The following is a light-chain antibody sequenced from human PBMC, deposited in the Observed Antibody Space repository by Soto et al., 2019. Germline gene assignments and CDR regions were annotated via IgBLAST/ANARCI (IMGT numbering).Light chain of an antibody. CDR1: QALSNY. Sequence: DIQLSQSPSVLSASVGDTVTIPCLASQALSNYLAWYQQKPGKAPDLLIYSASTLQSGVPSRFSGSGSETEFSLTIRALQPEDFATYYCQQLSRYPLTFGGGTKVDI. CDR2: SAS. V-gene: IGKV1-9*01. CDR3: QQLSRYPLT. J-gene: IGKJ4*01.